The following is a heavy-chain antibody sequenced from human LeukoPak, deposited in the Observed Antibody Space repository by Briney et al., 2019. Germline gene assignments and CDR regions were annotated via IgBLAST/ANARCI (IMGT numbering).Heavy chain of an antibody. V-gene: IGHV3-11*06. Sequence: GGSLRLSCAASGFTFSGYYMSWIRQAPGKGLEWVSYISSSSSYTNYADSVKGRFTISRDNAKNSLYLQMNSLRAEDTGVYYCARDRLLARTNYDSSGYTDYWGQGTLVTVSS. CDR3: ARDRLLARTNYDSSGYTDY. CDR2: ISSSSSYT. J-gene: IGHJ4*02. D-gene: IGHD3-22*01. CDR1: GFTFSGYY.